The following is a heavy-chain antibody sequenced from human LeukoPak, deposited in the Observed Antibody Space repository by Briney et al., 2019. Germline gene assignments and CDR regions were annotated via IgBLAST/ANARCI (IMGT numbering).Heavy chain of an antibody. CDR1: GFTFSSYE. CDR2: ISSSGSTI. CDR3: ARAGYLVAGKVGLDY. V-gene: IGHV3-48*03. Sequence: PGGSLRLSCAATGFTFSSYEMNWVRQAPGKGLEWVSYISSSGSTIYYADSVKGRFTISRDNAKNSLYLQMNSLRAEDTAVYYCARAGYLVAGKVGLDYWGQGTLVTVSS. D-gene: IGHD6-19*01. J-gene: IGHJ4*02.